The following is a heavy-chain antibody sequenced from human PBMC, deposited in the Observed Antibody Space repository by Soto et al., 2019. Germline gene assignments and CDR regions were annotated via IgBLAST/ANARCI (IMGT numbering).Heavy chain of an antibody. V-gene: IGHV3-7*05. CDR2: INQDGSVR. J-gene: IGHJ3*01. CDR1: GFTSGSTR. CDR3: ARDSGYCRSPDCKGDAFDV. D-gene: IGHD2-2*03. Sequence: EERLEESGGGLVQPGGSLRLSCVASGFTSGSTRMSWVRHTPGRGLEWVANINQDGSVRYYVDSVQGRFTISRDNAKNSLYLQMNSLRAEYTAVYFCARDSGYCRSPDCKGDAFDVWGQGTMVTVSS.